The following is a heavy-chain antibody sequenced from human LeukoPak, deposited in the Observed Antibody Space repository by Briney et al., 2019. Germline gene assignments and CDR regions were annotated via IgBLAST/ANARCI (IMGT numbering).Heavy chain of an antibody. CDR3: ARDPKYGEIDY. D-gene: IGHD4-17*01. CDR2: INSDGGST. Sequence: PGGSLRLSCAAFGVTVSGYWMNWVRQAPGKGLECVARINSDGGSTSHADSVKGGFTISRDNSKNTLYLQMNSLRADDTAVYYCARDPKYGEIDYWGQGTLVTVSS. CDR1: GVTVSGYW. J-gene: IGHJ4*02. V-gene: IGHV3-74*01.